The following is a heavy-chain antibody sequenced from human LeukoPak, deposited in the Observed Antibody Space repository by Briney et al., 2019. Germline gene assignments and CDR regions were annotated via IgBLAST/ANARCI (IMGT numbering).Heavy chain of an antibody. Sequence: SETLSLTCTVSGGSISSSSYYWGWIRRPPGKGLEWIGEINHSGSTNYNPSLKSRVSISVDTSKNQFSLKLSSVTAADTAVYYCARQPRWDCSGGSCYSGDAFDIWGQGTMVTVSS. CDR3: ARQPRWDCSGGSCYSGDAFDI. J-gene: IGHJ3*02. CDR1: GGSISSSSYY. CDR2: INHSGST. D-gene: IGHD2-15*01. V-gene: IGHV4-39*01.